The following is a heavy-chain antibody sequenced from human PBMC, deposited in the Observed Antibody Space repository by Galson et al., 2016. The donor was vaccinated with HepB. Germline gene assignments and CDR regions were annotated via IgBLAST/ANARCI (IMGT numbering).Heavy chain of an antibody. V-gene: IGHV3-11*01. D-gene: IGHD5-24*01. Sequence: SPRLSCAASGFTFSDYYMSWIRQAPGKGLEWLSYISRSGSIIYYSDAVKGRFTISRDNAKNSLYLQMNSLRAEDTAVYYCTRDFPDPMAERFSGVSHDYFAMDVWGQGTTVTVSS. J-gene: IGHJ6*02. CDR3: TRDFPDPMAERFSGVSHDYFAMDV. CDR2: ISRSGSII. CDR1: GFTFSDYY.